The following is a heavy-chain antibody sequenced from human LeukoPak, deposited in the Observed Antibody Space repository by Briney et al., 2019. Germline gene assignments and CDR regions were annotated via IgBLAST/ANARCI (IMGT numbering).Heavy chain of an antibody. D-gene: IGHD1-1*01. CDR3: VRESRPGGAMGLYHNLDY. V-gene: IGHV3-7*01. CDR1: GFHFRLYN. Sequence: GGSLRLSCVGSGFHFRLYNMNWVRQTPGKGLEWVANIKEDGTEKNLVDSVKGRFTISRDNTKNLLFLEMNNLRGDDTAIYYCVRESRPGGAMGLYHNLDYWGQGTLVAVSS. J-gene: IGHJ4*02. CDR2: IKEDGTEK.